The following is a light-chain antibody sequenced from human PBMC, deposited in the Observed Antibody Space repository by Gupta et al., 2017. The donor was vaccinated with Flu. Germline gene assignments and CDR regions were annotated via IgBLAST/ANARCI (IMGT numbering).Light chain of an antibody. CDR2: AAS. CDR3: LQQNSYHPFNT. J-gene: IGKJ2*01. V-gene: IGKV1-17*01. CDR1: QGISND. Sequence: SLSASVGDRVTITCRARQGISNDLGWYEEKPGKAPKRLIYAASSLQRGVKSRFSGSGDGTEFTLTIISRHPEDFATYYCLQQNSYHPFNTFGQGTKLEIK.